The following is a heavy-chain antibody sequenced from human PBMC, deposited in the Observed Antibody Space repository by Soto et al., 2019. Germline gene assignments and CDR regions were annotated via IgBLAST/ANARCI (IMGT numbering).Heavy chain of an antibody. J-gene: IGHJ6*02. CDR2: TYYRSKWYN. CDR1: GDSVSSNSAA. D-gene: IGHD2-15*01. V-gene: IGHV6-1*01. Sequence: SQTLSLTCDISGDSVSSNSAAWNWIRQSPSRGLEWLGRTYYRSKWYNDYAVSVKSRITINPDTSKTQFSLQLNSVTPEDTAVYYCATDLGYCSGGSCYGWYYGMDVWGQGTTVTVSS. CDR3: ATDLGYCSGGSCYGWYYGMDV.